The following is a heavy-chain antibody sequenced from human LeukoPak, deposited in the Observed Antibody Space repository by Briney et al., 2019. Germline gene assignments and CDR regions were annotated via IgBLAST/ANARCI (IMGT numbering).Heavy chain of an antibody. J-gene: IGHJ5*02. Sequence: GASVKVSCKASGYTFTSYGISWVRQAPGQGLEWMGWISAYNGNTNYAQKLQGRVTMTTDTSTSTAYMELRSLRSDDTAVYYCARDGRYYGDYVGQEWFDPWGQGTLVTVSS. CDR3: ARDGRYYGDYVGQEWFDP. V-gene: IGHV1-18*01. CDR1: GYTFTSYG. D-gene: IGHD4-17*01. CDR2: ISAYNGNT.